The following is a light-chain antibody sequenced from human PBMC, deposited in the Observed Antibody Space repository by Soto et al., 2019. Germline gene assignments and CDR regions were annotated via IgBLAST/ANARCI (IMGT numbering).Light chain of an antibody. CDR2: GVT. Sequence: SVLTQPTSVSGSPGQSITISCTGNHNDTGTYDYVSWYQQHPGRAPRLLIHGVTTRPSGISGRFSASKSGLTASLTISGLQPEDEADYYCSSFTSNRIYVFGPGTKVTVL. J-gene: IGLJ1*01. CDR3: SSFTSNRIYV. V-gene: IGLV2-14*03. CDR1: HNDTGTYDY.